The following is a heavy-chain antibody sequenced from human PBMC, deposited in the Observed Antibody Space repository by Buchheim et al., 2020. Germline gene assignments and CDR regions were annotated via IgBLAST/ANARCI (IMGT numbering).Heavy chain of an antibody. D-gene: IGHD5-18*01. CDR2: IVVGSGNT. CDR3: AADPYRYSYGRGTEYYYYGMDV. J-gene: IGHJ6*02. Sequence: QMQLVQSGPEVKKPGTSVKVSCKASGFTFTSSAMQWVRQARGQRLEWIGWIVVGSGNTTYAQKFQERVTITRDMSTSTAYMELSGLRSEDTAVYYCAADPYRYSYGRGTEYYYYGMDVWGQGNT. CDR1: GFTFTSSA. V-gene: IGHV1-58*02.